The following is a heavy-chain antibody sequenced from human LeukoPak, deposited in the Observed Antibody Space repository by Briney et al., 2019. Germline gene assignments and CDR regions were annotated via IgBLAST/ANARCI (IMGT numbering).Heavy chain of an antibody. J-gene: IGHJ5*02. CDR1: GGTFSSYA. CDR3: ARLITGTTHNWFDP. CDR2: IIPILGIA. D-gene: IGHD1-20*01. V-gene: IGHV1-69*04. Sequence: ASVKVSCKASGGTFSSYAISWVRQAPRQGLEWMGRIIPILGIANYAQKFQGRVTITADKSTSTAYMELSSLRSEDTAVYYCARLITGTTHNWFDPWGQGTLVTVSS.